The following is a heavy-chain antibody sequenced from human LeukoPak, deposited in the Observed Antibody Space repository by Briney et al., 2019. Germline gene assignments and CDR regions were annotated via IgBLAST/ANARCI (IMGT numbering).Heavy chain of an antibody. CDR2: VYSGGST. J-gene: IGHJ4*02. V-gene: IGHV3-66*01. D-gene: IGHD2-8*01. CDR1: GFIVTNNY. CDR3: ARDPPAVLIDTYG. Sequence: PGGSLRLSCTASGFIVTNNYINWVRQAPGKGLEWVSLVYSGGSTYSADSVKGRFTISRDNSKNMVYLQMNSLRAEDTAMYYCARDPPAVLIDTYGWGQGTLVTVSS.